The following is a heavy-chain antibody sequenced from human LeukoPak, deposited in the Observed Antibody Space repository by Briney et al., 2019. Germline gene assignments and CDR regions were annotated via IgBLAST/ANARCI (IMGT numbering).Heavy chain of an antibody. V-gene: IGHV3-23*01. Sequence: GGSLRLSCAASGFTFSSYAMSWVRQAPGKGLEWVSAISGSGGSTYYADSVKGRFTISRDNSKNTLYLQMSSLRAEDTAVYYCAKDLGAYYYDSSGYYPTLHFDYWGQGTLVTVSS. J-gene: IGHJ4*02. D-gene: IGHD3-22*01. CDR3: AKDLGAYYYDSSGYYPTLHFDY. CDR1: GFTFSSYA. CDR2: ISGSGGST.